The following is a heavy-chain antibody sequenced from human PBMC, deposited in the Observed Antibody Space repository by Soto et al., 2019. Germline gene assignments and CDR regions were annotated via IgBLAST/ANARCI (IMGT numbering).Heavy chain of an antibody. CDR2: MNPNSGNT. J-gene: IGHJ4*02. V-gene: IGHV1-8*01. D-gene: IGHD6-19*01. Sequence: ASVKVSCKASGYTFTSYDINWVRQATGQGLEWMGWMNPNSGNTGYAQKFQGRVTMTRNTSISTACMELSSLRSEDTAVYYCARAERSIAVAGTGPPAYWGQGTLVTVST. CDR1: GYTFTSYD. CDR3: ARAERSIAVAGTGPPAY.